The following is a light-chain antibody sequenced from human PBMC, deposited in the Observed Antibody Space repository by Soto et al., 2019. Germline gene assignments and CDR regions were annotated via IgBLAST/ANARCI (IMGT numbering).Light chain of an antibody. CDR1: QSVSSN. CDR2: GAS. CDR3: QQYNNWPWT. Sequence: EIVMTQSPATLSVSPGERGTLSCRASQSVSSNLAWYQQKPGQAPRLLIYGASTRATSIPARFSGSRSGTEFTLTISSLQSEDFAVYYCQQYNNWPWTFGQGTKVEIK. V-gene: IGKV3-15*01. J-gene: IGKJ1*01.